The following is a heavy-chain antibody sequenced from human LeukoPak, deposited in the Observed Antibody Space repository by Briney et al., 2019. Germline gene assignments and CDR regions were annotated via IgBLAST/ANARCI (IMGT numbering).Heavy chain of an antibody. CDR3: AKVSDYYDSSGYLDY. CDR2: ISGSGGST. Sequence: GGSLRLSCAAPGFTFSSYAMSWVRQAPGKGLEWVSAISGSGGSTYYADSVKGRFTISRDNSKNTLYLQMNSLRAEDTAVYYCAKVSDYYDSSGYLDYWGQGTLVTVSS. J-gene: IGHJ4*02. CDR1: GFTFSSYA. D-gene: IGHD3-22*01. V-gene: IGHV3-23*01.